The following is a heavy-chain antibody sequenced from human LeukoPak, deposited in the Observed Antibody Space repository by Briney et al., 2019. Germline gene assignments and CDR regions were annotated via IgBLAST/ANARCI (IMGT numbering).Heavy chain of an antibody. CDR1: GGTFSSYA. V-gene: IGHV1-69*04. CDR3: ARDGEQLEANFDY. J-gene: IGHJ4*02. Sequence: SVKVSCKASGGTFSSYAISWVRQAPGQGLEWMGRIIPILGIANYAQKFQGRVTITADKSTSTAYMELSSLRSEDTAVYYCARDGEQLEANFDYWGQGTLVTVSS. CDR2: IIPILGIA. D-gene: IGHD1-1*01.